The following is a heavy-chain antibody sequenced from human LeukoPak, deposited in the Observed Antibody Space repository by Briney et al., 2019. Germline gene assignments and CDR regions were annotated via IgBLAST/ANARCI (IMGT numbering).Heavy chain of an antibody. CDR1: GFTFSSYA. V-gene: IGHV3-23*01. D-gene: IGHD4-11*01. J-gene: IGHJ4*02. CDR3: AKDETVTEIFDY. CDR2: ISGSGGST. Sequence: GGSLRLSCAASGFTFSSYAMSWVRQAPGKGLERVSAISGSGGSTYYADSVKGRFTISRDNSKNTLYLQMNSLRAEDTAVYYCAKDETVTEIFDYWGQGTLVTVSS.